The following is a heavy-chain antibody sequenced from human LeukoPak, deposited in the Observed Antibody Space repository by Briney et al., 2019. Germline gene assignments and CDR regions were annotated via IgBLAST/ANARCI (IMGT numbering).Heavy chain of an antibody. CDR3: ARDNGRDRSSTSCYYGMDV. Sequence: GGSLRLSCAASGFTFSSYSMNWVRQAPGKGLEWVSSISSSSSYIYYADPVKGRFTISRDNAKNSLNLQMNSLRAEDTAVYYCARDNGRDRSSTSCYYGMDVWGQGTTVTVSS. D-gene: IGHD2-2*01. CDR1: GFTFSSYS. J-gene: IGHJ6*02. V-gene: IGHV3-21*01. CDR2: ISSSSSYI.